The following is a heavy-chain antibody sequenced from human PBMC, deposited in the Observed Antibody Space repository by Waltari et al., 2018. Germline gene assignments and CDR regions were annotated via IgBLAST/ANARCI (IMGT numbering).Heavy chain of an antibody. CDR2: IYHSGST. V-gene: IGHV4-30-2*01. D-gene: IGHD3-22*01. J-gene: IGHJ4*02. CDR1: GCSISSGGYY. CDR3: ARYYYDSSGYYYVTYYFDY. Sequence: QVQLQESGPGLVQPSPTLSLTCPVSGCSISSGGYYWSWIRQHPGKGLEWIGYIYHSGSTYYNPSLKSRVTISVDRSKNQFSLKLSSVTAADTAVYYCARYYYDSSGYYYVTYYFDYWGQGTLVTVSS.